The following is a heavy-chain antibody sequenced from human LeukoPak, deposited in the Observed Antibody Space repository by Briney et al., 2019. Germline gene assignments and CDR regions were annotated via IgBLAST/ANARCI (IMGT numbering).Heavy chain of an antibody. CDR3: AREGTTGWAF. CDR2: IYSSGST. J-gene: IGHJ4*02. V-gene: IGHV4-61*01. CDR1: GGSVSSGSYY. Sequence: PSETLSLTCTVSGGSVSSGSYYWSWIRQPPGKGLEWIGYIYSSGSTKYNPSLKSRVTMSVDTSKNQFSLKVSSVTAADTAVYFCAREGTTGWAFWGQGTLVTVSS. D-gene: IGHD1-1*01.